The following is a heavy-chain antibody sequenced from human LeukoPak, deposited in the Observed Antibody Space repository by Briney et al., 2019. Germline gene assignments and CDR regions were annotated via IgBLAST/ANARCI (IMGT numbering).Heavy chain of an antibody. J-gene: IGHJ4*02. V-gene: IGHV1-2*02. Sequence: ASVKVSCKASGYTFTGYFMHWVRQAPGQGLEWMGWIHPNIGATKYARKFQGRVTITRDTSISTAYMELDRLRSDGTAVYYCGRGQLTDVLDYWGQGTLVTVSS. CDR3: GRGQLTDVLDY. CDR2: IHPNIGAT. CDR1: GYTFTGYF. D-gene: IGHD1-14*01.